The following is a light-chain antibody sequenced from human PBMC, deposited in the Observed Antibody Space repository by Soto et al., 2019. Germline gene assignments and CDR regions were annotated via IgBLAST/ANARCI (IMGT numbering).Light chain of an antibody. J-gene: IGLJ2*01. Sequence: QSALTQPASVSGSPGQSITISCTGTSSDGGGYNYVSCYQQHPGKAPKLMIYDVNNRPSGVSNRFSGSKSGNTASLTISGLQAEDEADYYCSSYTGSSTYVVFGGGTKLTVL. CDR2: DVN. CDR1: SSDGGGYNY. CDR3: SSYTGSSTYVV. V-gene: IGLV2-14*01.